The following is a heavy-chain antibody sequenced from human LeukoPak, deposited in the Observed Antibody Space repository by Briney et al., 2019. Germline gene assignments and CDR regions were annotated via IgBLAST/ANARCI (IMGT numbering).Heavy chain of an antibody. CDR1: GDSVSNNGAA. D-gene: IGHD3-10*01. Sequence: SQTLSLTCAISGDSVSNNGAAWNWIRQPPSRGLEWLGRTYYRSRYYTDYAESVKSRITINPDTSKNQYSLQLKSVTPEDTAVYYCARDGPGDQGLDCWGQGTLVTVSS. CDR3: ARDGPGDQGLDC. V-gene: IGHV6-1*01. J-gene: IGHJ4*02. CDR2: TYYRSRYYT.